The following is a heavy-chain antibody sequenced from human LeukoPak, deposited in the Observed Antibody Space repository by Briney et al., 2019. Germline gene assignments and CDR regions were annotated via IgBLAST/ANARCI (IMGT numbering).Heavy chain of an antibody. CDR3: ARDIRPRVESFDY. D-gene: IGHD3-3*01. CDR1: GYTFTDYH. V-gene: IGHV1-2*02. Sequence: ASVKVSCKASGYTFTDYHIHWVRQAPGQGLEWMGWINPNTGGTNYAQKFQGRVAMTRDTSITTAYMDLSRLRSDDTAVYYCARDIRPRVESFDYWGQGTLVSVPS. CDR2: INPNTGGT. J-gene: IGHJ4*02.